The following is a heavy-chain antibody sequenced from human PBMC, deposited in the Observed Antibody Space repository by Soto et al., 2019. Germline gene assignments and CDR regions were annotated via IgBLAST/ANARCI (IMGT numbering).Heavy chain of an antibody. V-gene: IGHV3-7*01. CDR3: ARGYCSSTSCYWSPLDY. Sequence: EVQLVESGGGLVQPGGSLGLSCAASGFTFSSYWMSWVRQAPGKGLEWVANIKQDGSEKYYVDSVKGRFTISRDNAKNSLYLQMNSLRAEDTAVYYCARGYCSSTSCYWSPLDYWGQGTLVTVSS. J-gene: IGHJ4*02. CDR1: GFTFSSYW. CDR2: IKQDGSEK. D-gene: IGHD2-2*01.